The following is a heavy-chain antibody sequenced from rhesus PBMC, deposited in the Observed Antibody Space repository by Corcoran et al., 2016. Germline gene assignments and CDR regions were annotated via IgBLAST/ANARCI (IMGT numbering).Heavy chain of an antibody. CDR2: IYGSSGST. V-gene: IGHV4S7*01. CDR3: ARGRFDV. J-gene: IGHJ5-1*01. Sequence: QVQLQESGPGLGKPSETLSLTCAVSGGSISDSSYWNWSRQPPGKGRGWIGKIYGSSGSTYYNPSLTSRVTISKDTSQNQFSLKLSSVTAADTAVYYCARGRFDVWGPGVLVTVSS. CDR1: GGSISDSSY.